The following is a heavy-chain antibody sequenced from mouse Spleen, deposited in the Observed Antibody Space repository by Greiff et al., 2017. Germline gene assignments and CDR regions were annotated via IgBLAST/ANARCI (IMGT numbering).Heavy chain of an antibody. Sequence: EVQLQQSGPELVKPGDSVKISCKASGYSFTGYFMNWVMQSHGKSLEWIGRINPYNGDTFYNQKFKGKATLTVDKSSSTAHMELRSLTSEDSAVYYCARDGYYSPYYAMDYWGQGTSVTVSS. CDR2: INPYNGDT. D-gene: IGHD2-3*01. CDR3: ARDGYYSPYYAMDY. CDR1: GYSFTGYF. J-gene: IGHJ4*01. V-gene: IGHV1-20*01.